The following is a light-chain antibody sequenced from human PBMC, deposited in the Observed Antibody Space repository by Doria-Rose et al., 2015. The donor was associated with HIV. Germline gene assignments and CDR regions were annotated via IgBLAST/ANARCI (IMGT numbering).Light chain of an antibody. CDR1: QSLSSTY. CDR2: DGS. Sequence: EIVLTQSPGTLSLSPGERATLSCRASQSLSSTYLAWYQQIPDQAPSLIIYDGSTRATGIPDRFSASGSGTDFTLTINRLEPEDFALYYCHQYGTSWTFGQGTKVEI. V-gene: IGKV3-20*01. CDR3: HQYGTSWT. J-gene: IGKJ1*01.